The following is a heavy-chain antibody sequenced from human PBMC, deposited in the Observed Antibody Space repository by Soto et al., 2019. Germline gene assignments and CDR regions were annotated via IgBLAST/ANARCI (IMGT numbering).Heavy chain of an antibody. J-gene: IGHJ4*02. Sequence: QVQLQESGPGLVKPSETLPLTCTVSGGSISSYYWSWIRQPPGKGLEWIGYIYYSGSTNYNPSLKSRVTKSVDTSKNQFSLKLSSVTAADTAVYYCARQAYSGSYSRGGFDYWGQGTLVTVSS. CDR3: ARQAYSGSYSRGGFDY. V-gene: IGHV4-59*08. CDR2: IYYSGST. D-gene: IGHD1-26*01. CDR1: GGSISSYY.